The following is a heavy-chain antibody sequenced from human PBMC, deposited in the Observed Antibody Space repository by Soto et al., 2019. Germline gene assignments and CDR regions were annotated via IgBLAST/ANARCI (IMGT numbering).Heavy chain of an antibody. CDR3: ASAGGLGEVAADY. CDR2: IYHSGST. J-gene: IGHJ4*02. CDR1: GGTISSGGYS. Sequence: QLQLQESGSGLVKPSQTLSLTCAVSGGTISSGGYSWSWIRQPPGKGLEWIGYIYHSGSTYYNPSLESRVTVSVDRSKNQFSRKLSSVTAADTAVYYCASAGGLGEVAADYWGQGTLVSVSS. D-gene: IGHD6-19*01. V-gene: IGHV4-30-2*01.